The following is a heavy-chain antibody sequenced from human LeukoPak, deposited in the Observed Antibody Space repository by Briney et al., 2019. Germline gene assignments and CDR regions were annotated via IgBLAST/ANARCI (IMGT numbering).Heavy chain of an antibody. J-gene: IGHJ2*01. CDR1: GYNFIHYY. D-gene: IGHD3-22*01. CDR2: INPNTGDT. CDR3: ASMYYYDSSGYYFPDWYFAL. Sequence: ASVKVSCKASGYNFIHYYMHWVRQAPGQGLEWMGRINPNTGDTNYAQKFQGRVTMTRDTSISTAYMELSSLRSDDTAIYYCASMYYYDSSGYYFPDWYFALWGRGTLVTVSS. V-gene: IGHV1-2*02.